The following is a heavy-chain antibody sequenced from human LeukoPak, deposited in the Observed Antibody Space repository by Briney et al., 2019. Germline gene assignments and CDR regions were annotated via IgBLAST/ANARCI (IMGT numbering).Heavy chain of an antibody. CDR1: GGSISNYY. D-gene: IGHD6-19*01. V-gene: IGHV4-59*01. Sequence: PSETLPLTCTVSGGSISNYYWTWIRQPPGKGLEWIGYIYRSGSTNYNPSLKSRVTISVDTSKNQFSLRLTSVTAADTAVYYCARETGYTSGWYDHWGQGTLVTVSS. CDR2: IYRSGST. J-gene: IGHJ5*02. CDR3: ARETGYTSGWYDH.